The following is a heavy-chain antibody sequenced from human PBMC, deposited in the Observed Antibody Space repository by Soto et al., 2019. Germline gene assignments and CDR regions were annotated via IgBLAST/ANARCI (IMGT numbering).Heavy chain of an antibody. V-gene: IGHV4-34*01. D-gene: IGHD2-8*02. CDR2: INHSGST. Sequence: ETLSLTCAVYCGSFSGYYWSWIRQPTGKGMEWIGEINHSGSTNYNPSLKSRVTISVDTYKNQFSLKLSSVPAADTAVYYCARKWPQGGVVYAPYYWGQGTLVTVSS. J-gene: IGHJ4*02. CDR3: ARKWPQGGVVYAPYY. CDR1: CGSFSGYY.